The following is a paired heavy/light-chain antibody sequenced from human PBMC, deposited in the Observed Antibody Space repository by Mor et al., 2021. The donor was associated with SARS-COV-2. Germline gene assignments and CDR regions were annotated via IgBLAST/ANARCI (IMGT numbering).Heavy chain of an antibody. CDR2: IYYNGST. V-gene: IGHV4-31*03. CDR3: ARDRIAAAGQTGQTTHHFSYGMDV. J-gene: IGHJ6*02. CDR1: GGSISSGGYY. D-gene: IGHD6-13*01. Sequence: QVQLQESGPGLVKPSQTLSLTCTVSGGSISSGGYYWTWIRQHPGKGLEWIGYIYYNGSTYYNPSLKSRVTISVDTSKSQFSLKLSSVTAADTAVYYCARDRIAAAGQTGQTTHHFSYGMDVWGQGTTVTVSS.
Light chain of an antibody. CDR1: QSLVHSDGNTY. J-gene: IGKJ1*01. Sequence: DIVMTQTPLSSPVTLGQPASISCRSSQSLVHSDGNTYLSWLQQRPGQPPRLLIYKISNRFSGVSDRFSGSGAGTDFTLKISRVEAEDVGVYYCMQATQFPRTFGQGTKVEIK. V-gene: IGKV2-24*01. CDR2: KIS. CDR3: MQATQFPRT.